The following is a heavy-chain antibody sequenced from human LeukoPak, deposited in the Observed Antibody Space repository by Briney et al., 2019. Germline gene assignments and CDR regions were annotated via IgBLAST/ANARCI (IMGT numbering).Heavy chain of an antibody. V-gene: IGHV1-18*01. J-gene: IGHJ5*02. Sequence: ASVKLSCKASGSTFTSYGISWVRQAPGQGLEWMGWISTYNGNTNYAQTLQGRVTMTTDTSTSTAYMELRSLRSDDTAVYYCARVGIAVAGTGSWFDPWGQGTLVTVSS. CDR3: ARVGIAVAGTGSWFDP. D-gene: IGHD6-19*01. CDR1: GSTFTSYG. CDR2: ISTYNGNT.